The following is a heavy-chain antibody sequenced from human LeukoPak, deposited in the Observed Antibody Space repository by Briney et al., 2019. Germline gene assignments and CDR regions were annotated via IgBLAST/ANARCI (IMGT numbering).Heavy chain of an antibody. D-gene: IGHD1-1*01. V-gene: IGHV3-7*01. CDR3: ARHSYNNYFDY. Sequence: GGSLRLSCAASGFTFSSYWMSWVRQTPRKGLEWVANINQDESEKYYVDSVKGRFTISRDNAKNSLYVQMNSLRAEDTAVYYCARHSYNNYFDYSGQGTLVTVSS. CDR2: INQDESEK. CDR1: GFTFSSYW. J-gene: IGHJ4*02.